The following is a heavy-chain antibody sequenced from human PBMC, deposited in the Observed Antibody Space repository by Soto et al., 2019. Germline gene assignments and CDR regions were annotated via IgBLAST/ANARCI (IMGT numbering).Heavy chain of an antibody. D-gene: IGHD4-17*01. CDR3: ARHPPYGPLDY. J-gene: IGHJ4*02. Sequence: SDTLSLTFTVSGGSISSSSYYGVGIRQPPGKGLEWIGNIYYSGSTYYNPSLKSRVTISGDTSKNQFSLRLTSVTAADTAVYYCARHPPYGPLDYWGQGTLVTVSS. CDR1: GGSISSSSYY. V-gene: IGHV4-39*01. CDR2: IYYSGST.